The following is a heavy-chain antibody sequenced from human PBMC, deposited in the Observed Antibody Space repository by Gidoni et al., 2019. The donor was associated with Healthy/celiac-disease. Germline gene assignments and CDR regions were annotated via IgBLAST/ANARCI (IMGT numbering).Heavy chain of an antibody. CDR3: AREGGKVATGFDY. CDR1: GFTCSSYS. D-gene: IGHD5-12*01. Sequence: EVQLVESGGGLVKPGGSLRLSCAASGFTCSSYSMNWVRQAPGKGLEWVSSISSSSSYIYYADSVKGRFTISRDNAKNSLYLQMNSLRAEDTAVYYCAREGGKVATGFDYWGQGTLVTVSS. J-gene: IGHJ4*02. CDR2: ISSSSSYI. V-gene: IGHV3-21*01.